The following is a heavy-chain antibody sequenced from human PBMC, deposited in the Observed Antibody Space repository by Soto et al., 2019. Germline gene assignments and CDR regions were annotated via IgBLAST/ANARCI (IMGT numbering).Heavy chain of an antibody. D-gene: IGHD3-10*01. V-gene: IGHV1-69*06. J-gene: IGHJ6*02. Sequence: SVKVSCKASGGTFSSYAISWVRQAPVQGLEWMGGIIPIFGTANYAQKFQGRVTITADKSTSTAYMELSSLRSEDTAVYYCATLLAGSGSSWDGMDVWGQGTTVT. CDR3: ATLLAGSGSSWDGMDV. CDR2: IIPIFGTA. CDR1: GGTFSSYA.